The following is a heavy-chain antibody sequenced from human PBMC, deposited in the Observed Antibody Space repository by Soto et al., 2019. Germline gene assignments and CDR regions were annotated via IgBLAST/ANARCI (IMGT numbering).Heavy chain of an antibody. Sequence: PGGSLRLSCTASGFTLQNYAMAWVRQAPGKGLEWVSTLIGGHYGTAYSYSVKGRFTASRDNSKNCLYLQMNSLGVEDTAMYFCAKGKSTGDIDWFDPWGQGSLVTSPQ. CDR2: LIGGHYGT. D-gene: IGHD3-10*01. CDR3: AKGKSTGDIDWFDP. CDR1: GFTLQNYA. J-gene: IGHJ5*02. V-gene: IGHV3-23*01.